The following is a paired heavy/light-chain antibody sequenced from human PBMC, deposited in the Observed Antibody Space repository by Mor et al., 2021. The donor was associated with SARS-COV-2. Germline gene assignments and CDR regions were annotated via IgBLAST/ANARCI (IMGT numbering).Light chain of an antibody. CDR2: DVS. J-gene: IGLJ2*01. Sequence: QSALTQPASVSGSPGQSITISCTGTSSDVGGYNYVSWYQQHPGKAPKLMIYDVSNRPSGVSNRFSGSKSGNTASLTISGLQAEDEADYYCSSYTSSSTLLFGGGTKLTVL. V-gene: IGLV2-14*01. CDR1: SSDVGGYNY. CDR3: SSYTSSSTLL.
Heavy chain of an antibody. CDR3: AHMSSELRFLEWLLSPPPFFDY. Sequence: QITLKESGPTLVKPTQTLTLTCTFSGFSLSTSGVGVGWIRQPPGKALEWLALIYWNDDKRYSPSLKSRLTITKDTSKNQVVLTMTNMDPVDTATYYCAHMSSELRFLEWLLSPPPFFDYWGQGTLVTVSS. J-gene: IGHJ4*02. V-gene: IGHV2-5*01. D-gene: IGHD3-3*01. CDR1: GFSLSTSGVG. CDR2: IYWNDDK.